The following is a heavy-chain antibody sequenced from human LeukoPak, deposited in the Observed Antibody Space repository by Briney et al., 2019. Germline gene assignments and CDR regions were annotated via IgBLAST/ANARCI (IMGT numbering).Heavy chain of an antibody. CDR3: AGVLTVYSAYGPRFDP. V-gene: IGHV4-59*01. J-gene: IGHJ5*02. CDR2: ITYSGST. Sequence: SESLSLTCTVSGGSITSFHWSWIRQTPGKGLEWIGYITYSGSTNYNPSLKSRVSMSLDTSKNQLSLKLTSVTAADTAVYYCAGVLTVYSAYGPRFDPWGQGTLVTVSS. D-gene: IGHD5-12*01. CDR1: GGSITSFH.